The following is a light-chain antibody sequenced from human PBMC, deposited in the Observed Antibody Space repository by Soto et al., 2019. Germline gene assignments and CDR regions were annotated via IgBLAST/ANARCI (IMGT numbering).Light chain of an antibody. V-gene: IGLV2-14*01. J-gene: IGLJ1*01. Sequence: QSALTQPASGSGSPGQSITISCTGTSSDVGGYNYVSWYQQHPGKAPKLIIYAVSKRTSGVSNRFSGSKSGNTASLTISGLQAEDEADYYCSSYTSYSPYVFGTGTKLTVL. CDR1: SSDVGGYNY. CDR3: SSYTSYSPYV. CDR2: AVS.